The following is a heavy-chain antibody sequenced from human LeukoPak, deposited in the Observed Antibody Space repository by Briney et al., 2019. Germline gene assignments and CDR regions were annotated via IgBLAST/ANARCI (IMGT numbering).Heavy chain of an antibody. Sequence: PGGSLRLSCTASGVTPADYAMHWVRQAPGKGLEWVSGIYSNRQKIDYADSVKGRFIISRDDAKNSLFLQMNSLRPEDTGVYYCGRDITPGGLDVLGQGTTVTVS. J-gene: IGHJ6*02. CDR3: GRDITPGGLDV. CDR2: IYSNRQKI. D-gene: IGHD4-23*01. CDR1: GVTPADYA. V-gene: IGHV3-9*02.